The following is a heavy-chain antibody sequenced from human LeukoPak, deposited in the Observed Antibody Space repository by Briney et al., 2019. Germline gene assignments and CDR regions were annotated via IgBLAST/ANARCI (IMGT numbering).Heavy chain of an antibody. CDR2: IRSKADSYAT. D-gene: IGHD3-22*01. V-gene: IGHV3-73*01. CDR3: TRSYYYDSSGYAD. Sequence: GGSLRLSCAASGSTFGGSAMHWARQASGKGLEWVGRIRSKADSYATVYAASVKGRFTISRDDSKNTAYLQMNSLKTEDTAVYYCTRSYYYDSSGYADWGQGTLVTVSS. CDR1: GSTFGGSA. J-gene: IGHJ4*02.